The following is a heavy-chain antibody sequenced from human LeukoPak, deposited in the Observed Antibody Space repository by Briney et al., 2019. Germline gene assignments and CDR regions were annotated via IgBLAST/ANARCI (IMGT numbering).Heavy chain of an antibody. V-gene: IGHV1-8*01. D-gene: IGHD2-15*01. CDR1: GYTFTSYD. CDR3: ARGTRDCSGGSCLYYFDY. J-gene: IGHJ4*02. CDR2: MNPNSGNT. Sequence: ASVKVSCKASGYTFTSYDINWVRQATGQGLEWMGWMNPNSGNTGYAQKFQGRVTMTRNTSISTAYMELSSLRSEDTAVYYCARGTRDCSGGSCLYYFDYWGQGTLVTVSS.